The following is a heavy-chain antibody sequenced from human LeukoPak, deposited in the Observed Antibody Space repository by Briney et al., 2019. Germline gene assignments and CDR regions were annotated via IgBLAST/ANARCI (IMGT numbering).Heavy chain of an antibody. CDR2: IYSGGST. J-gene: IGHJ4*02. V-gene: IGHV3-66*01. D-gene: IGHD2-2*01. Sequence: GGSLRLSCAASGSTVSSNYMSWVRQAPGKGLEWVSVIYSGGSTYYADSVKGRFTISRDNSKNTLYLQMNSLRAEDTAVYYCARIVVVPAAMGEYYFDYWGQGTLVTVSS. CDR3: ARIVVVPAAMGEYYFDY. CDR1: GSTVSSNY.